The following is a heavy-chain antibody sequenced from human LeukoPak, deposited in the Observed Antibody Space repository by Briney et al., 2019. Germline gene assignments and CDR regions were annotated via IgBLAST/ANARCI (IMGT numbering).Heavy chain of an antibody. CDR3: ARAGQTYYYDSSGLGVYYFDY. CDR1: GFTFDDYG. V-gene: IGHV3-20*04. J-gene: IGHJ4*02. D-gene: IGHD3-22*01. Sequence: GGSLRLSCAASGFTFDDYGMSWVRQAPGKGLEWVSAINWNGGSTGYADSVKGRFTIPRDNAKNSLYLQMNSLRAEDTALYYCARAGQTYYYDSSGLGVYYFDYWGQGTLVTVSS. CDR2: INWNGGST.